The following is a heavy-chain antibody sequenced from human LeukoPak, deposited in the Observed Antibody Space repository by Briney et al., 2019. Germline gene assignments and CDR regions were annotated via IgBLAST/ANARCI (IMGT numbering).Heavy chain of an antibody. CDR1: EYNFANYW. Sequence: GESLKISCQASEYNFANYWIGWVRQLPGRGLEWMGLIYPGDSQTRFSPSFQGQVTLSADKSITTAYLRWNSLKASDTALYYCARLISTAGLSYFDLWGQGSLVTV. V-gene: IGHV5-51*01. CDR3: ARLISTAGLSYFDL. D-gene: IGHD6-13*01. J-gene: IGHJ4*02. CDR2: IYPGDSQT.